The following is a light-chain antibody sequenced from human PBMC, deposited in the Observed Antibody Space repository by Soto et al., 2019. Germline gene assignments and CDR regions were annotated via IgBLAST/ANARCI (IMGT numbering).Light chain of an antibody. CDR2: AAS. Sequence: DIQMTQSPSSLSASVGDRVTITCRTSQSISTYVNWFQHQPRKAPKLLIYAASSLQSGVPSRFSGSGSGTDFTPTISLLQPEDLGTYYCQHSYSTLWTFGPGPKVELK. CDR3: QHSYSTLWT. J-gene: IGKJ1*01. CDR1: QSISTY. V-gene: IGKV1-39*01.